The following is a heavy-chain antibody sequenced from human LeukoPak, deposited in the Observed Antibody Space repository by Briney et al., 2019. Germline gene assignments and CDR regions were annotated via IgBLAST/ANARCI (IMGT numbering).Heavy chain of an antibody. V-gene: IGHV1-69*04. J-gene: IGHJ4*02. D-gene: IGHD1-26*01. CDR3: ARVAVGATLNFDY. CDR1: GGTFSSYA. CDR2: IIPILGIA. Sequence: SVKVSCKASGGTFSSYAISWVRQAPGQGLEWMGRIIPILGIANYAQKFQGRVTITADKSTSTAYMELSSLRSEDTAVYYCARVAVGATLNFDYWGQGTLVTVSS.